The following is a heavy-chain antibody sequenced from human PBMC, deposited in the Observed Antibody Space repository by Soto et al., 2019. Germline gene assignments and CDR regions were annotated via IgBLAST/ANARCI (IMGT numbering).Heavy chain of an antibody. CDR1: GVSINSGCYF. CDR3: ASFNNNSKGWLET. D-gene: IGHD3-22*01. J-gene: IGHJ4*02. Sequence: PSGTXSLTCSVSGVSINSGCYFWSWIRQHPGKVLECIGYIYHSGITYYNPSLKSRVTISVDTSKNELSLKLRSVTAADTAVYFCASFNNNSKGWLETWGQGTLVKVSS. V-gene: IGHV4-31*03. CDR2: IYHSGIT.